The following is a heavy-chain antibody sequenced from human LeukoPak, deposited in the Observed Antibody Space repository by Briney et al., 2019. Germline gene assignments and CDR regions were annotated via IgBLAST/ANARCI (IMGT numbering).Heavy chain of an antibody. D-gene: IGHD3-3*01. CDR2: IKQDGSEK. Sequence: GGSLRLSCAASGFTFSSYWMSWVRQAPGKGLEWVANIKQDGSEKYYVDSVKGRFTISRDNAKNSLYLQMNSLRAEDTAVYYCARVLYDFWSGYLYYFDYWGQGTLVTVSS. CDR1: GFTFSSYW. CDR3: ARVLYDFWSGYLYYFDY. V-gene: IGHV3-7*01. J-gene: IGHJ4*02.